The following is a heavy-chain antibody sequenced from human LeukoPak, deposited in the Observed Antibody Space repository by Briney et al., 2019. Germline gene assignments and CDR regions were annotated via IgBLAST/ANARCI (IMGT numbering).Heavy chain of an antibody. CDR1: GFTFGDYS. J-gene: IGHJ4*02. CDR2: ISSSSSYI. CDR3: TTRGGSFSIFDY. V-gene: IGHV3-21*03. Sequence: PGGSLRLSCAASGFTFGDYSMNWVRQAPGKGLEWVSSISSSSSYIFYADSVKGRFTISRDNARNSLFLQMNSLKTEDTAVYYCTTRGGSFSIFDYWGQGTLVTVSS. D-gene: IGHD1-26*01.